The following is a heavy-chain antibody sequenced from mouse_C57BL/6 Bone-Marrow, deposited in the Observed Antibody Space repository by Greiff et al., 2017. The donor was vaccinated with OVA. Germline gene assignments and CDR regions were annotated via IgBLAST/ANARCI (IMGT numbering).Heavy chain of an antibody. D-gene: IGHD3-2*02. CDR1: GFNIKDYY. V-gene: IGHV14-1*01. Sequence: VQLQQSGAELVRPGASVKLSCTASGFNIKDYYMHWVKQRPEQGLEWIGRFDPEDGDIEYAPKFQGKATMTAATSSNTAYLQLSSLTSDDTSVYYCTTSQLRVYAMYCWGRGTSVTVSA. CDR3: TTSQLRVYAMYC. CDR2: FDPEDGDI. J-gene: IGHJ4*01.